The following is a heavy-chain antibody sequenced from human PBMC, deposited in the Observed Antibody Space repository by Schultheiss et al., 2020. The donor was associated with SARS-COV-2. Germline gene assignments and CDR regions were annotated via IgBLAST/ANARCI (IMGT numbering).Heavy chain of an antibody. V-gene: IGHV4-61*01. Sequence: SETLSLTCTVSGGSISSSSSYWSWIRQPPGKDLEWVGYIFYSGNTDYNPSLKSRLTISVDTSKNQFSLKLRSVTAADTAVYFCARCSSGYYGFDSWGQGTLVTVSS. D-gene: IGHD3-22*01. CDR2: IFYSGNT. CDR3: ARCSSGYYGFDS. CDR1: GGSISSSSSY. J-gene: IGHJ4*02.